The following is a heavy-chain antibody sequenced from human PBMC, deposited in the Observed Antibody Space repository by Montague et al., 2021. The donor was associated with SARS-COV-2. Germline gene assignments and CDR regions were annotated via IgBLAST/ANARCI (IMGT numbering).Heavy chain of an antibody. V-gene: IGHV4-39*07. CDR1: DDSSSSSIYY. CDR3: ARDHYHSSWFKY. J-gene: IGHJ4*02. Sequence: SGTLSLTCTVSDDSSSSSIYYWGWVRQPPGKGLEWIGTISYSGXTXHXXXXHSRVAMSVDTSKKRFSLRLTSVTAADTAVYFCARDHYHSSWFKYWGPGTLVTVSS. CDR2: ISYSGXT. D-gene: IGHD6-13*01.